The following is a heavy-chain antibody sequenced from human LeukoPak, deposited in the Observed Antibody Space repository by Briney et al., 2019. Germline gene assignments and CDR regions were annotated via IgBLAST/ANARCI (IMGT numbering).Heavy chain of an antibody. CDR3: ARQIYGDLYYFDY. J-gene: IGHJ4*02. D-gene: IGHD4-17*01. CDR2: IYYSGSS. Sequence: SETLSLTCTVSGGSISSGDYYWSWIRQPPGKGLEWIGYIYYSGSSYYIPSLKSRVTMSVDTSKNQFSLRLSSVIAADTAVYYCARQIYGDLYYFDYWGQGTLVTVSS. CDR1: GGSISSGDYY. V-gene: IGHV4-30-4*01.